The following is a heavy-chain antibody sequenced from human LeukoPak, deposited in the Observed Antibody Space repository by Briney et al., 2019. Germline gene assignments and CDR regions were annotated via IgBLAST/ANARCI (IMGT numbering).Heavy chain of an antibody. V-gene: IGHV3-13*04. Sequence: GGSLRLSCAASGFTFSTSDMHWVRQATGKGLEWVSAIGTAGDTYYPGSVKGRFTTSRENAKNSLYLQMNSLRAGDTAVYYCVRLREAAFDIWGQGTMVTVSS. CDR2: IGTAGDT. J-gene: IGHJ3*02. CDR3: VRLREAAFDI. CDR1: GFTFSTSD. D-gene: IGHD3-10*01.